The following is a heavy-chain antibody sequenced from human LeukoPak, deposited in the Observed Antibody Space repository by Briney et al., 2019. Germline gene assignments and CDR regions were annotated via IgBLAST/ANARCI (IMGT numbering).Heavy chain of an antibody. CDR3: ARGEVGDTAMVTLDY. CDR1: GCTFTSYG. D-gene: IGHD5-18*01. CDR2: ISAYNGNT. V-gene: IGHV1-18*04. Sequence: GASVKVSCKASGCTFTSYGISWVRQAPGQGLEWMGWISAYNGNTNYAQKLQGRVTMTTDTSTSTAYMELRSLRSDDTAVYYCARGEVGDTAMVTLDYWGQGTLVTVSS. J-gene: IGHJ4*02.